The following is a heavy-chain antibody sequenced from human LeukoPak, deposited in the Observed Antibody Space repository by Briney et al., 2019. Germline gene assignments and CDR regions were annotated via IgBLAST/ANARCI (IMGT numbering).Heavy chain of an antibody. D-gene: IGHD2-15*01. J-gene: IGHJ4*02. CDR2: INPNSGST. CDR1: GYTFTGYY. V-gene: IGHV1-2*02. CDR3: AREGVVVVLFDY. Sequence: GASVKVSCKASGYTFTGYYMHWVRQAPGQGLEWMGWINPNSGSTNYAQKFQGRVTMTRDTSISTTYMELSRLRSDDTAVYYCAREGVVVVLFDYWGQGTLVTVSS.